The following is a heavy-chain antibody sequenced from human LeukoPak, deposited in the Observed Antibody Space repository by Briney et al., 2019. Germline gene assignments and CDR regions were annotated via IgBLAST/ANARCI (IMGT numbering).Heavy chain of an antibody. CDR3: ARDPILVRGYFDY. CDR2: ISYDGSNK. D-gene: IGHD3-10*01. Sequence: GGSLRLSCAASGFTFSSYGMHWVRQAPGKGLEWVAVISYDGSNKYYADSVKGRFTISRGNSKNTLYLQMNSLRAEDTAVYYCARDPILVRGYFDYWGQGTLVAVSS. CDR1: GFTFSSYG. J-gene: IGHJ4*02. V-gene: IGHV3-30*03.